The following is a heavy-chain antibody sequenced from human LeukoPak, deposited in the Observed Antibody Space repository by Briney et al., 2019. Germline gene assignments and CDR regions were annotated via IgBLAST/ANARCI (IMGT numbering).Heavy chain of an antibody. Sequence: APVKVSCKASGYTFTSYGISWVRQAPGQGLEWMGWISAYNGNTNYAQKLQGRVTMTTDTSTSTAYMDLRSLRSDDTALYYCATSITMVRGVIISGDWFDPWGQGTLVTVSS. V-gene: IGHV1-18*01. CDR1: GYTFTSYG. J-gene: IGHJ5*02. D-gene: IGHD3-10*01. CDR3: ATSITMVRGVIISGDWFDP. CDR2: ISAYNGNT.